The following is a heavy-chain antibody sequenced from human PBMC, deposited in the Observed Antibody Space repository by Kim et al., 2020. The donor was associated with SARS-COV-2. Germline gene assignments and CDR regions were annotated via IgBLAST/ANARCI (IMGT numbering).Heavy chain of an antibody. J-gene: IGHJ3*02. Sequence: GGSLRLSFAASGFTFSDHYMDWVRQAPGKGLEWVGRIRNKANTYTTEYAASVKGRFTISRDDSKNSLYLQMNSPKTEDTAVYYCARGAFDIWGQGTKVTVSS. V-gene: IGHV3-72*01. CDR1: GFTFSDHY. CDR2: IRNKANTYTT. CDR3: ARGAFDI.